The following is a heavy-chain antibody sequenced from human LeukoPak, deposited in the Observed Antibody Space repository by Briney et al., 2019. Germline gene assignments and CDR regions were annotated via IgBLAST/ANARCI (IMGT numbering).Heavy chain of an antibody. Sequence: KPSETLSLTCAVYGGSFSGYYWSWIRQPPGEGLEWIGEVNHSGSTNYNPSLKSRVTISVDTSKNQFSLKLSSVTAADTAVYYCARGGLWVVRPVDYWGQGTLVTVSS. D-gene: IGHD3-10*01. J-gene: IGHJ4*02. CDR3: ARGGLWVVRPVDY. CDR1: GGSFSGYY. V-gene: IGHV4-34*01. CDR2: VNHSGST.